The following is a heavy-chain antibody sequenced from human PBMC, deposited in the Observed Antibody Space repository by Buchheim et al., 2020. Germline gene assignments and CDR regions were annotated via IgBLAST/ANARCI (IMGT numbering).Heavy chain of an antibody. D-gene: IGHD3-10*01. V-gene: IGHV5-51*01. Sequence: EVQLVQSGAEVKKPGESLKISCKASGYTFTNHWIGWVRQMPGKGLEWMGIIFPGDSAIRYSPSFQGQVTISADRSISTASPQWSSLKASDTAMYYCAKQVLRGISHFQDWGQGT. CDR2: IFPGDSAI. J-gene: IGHJ1*01. CDR3: AKQVLRGISHFQD. CDR1: GYTFTNHW.